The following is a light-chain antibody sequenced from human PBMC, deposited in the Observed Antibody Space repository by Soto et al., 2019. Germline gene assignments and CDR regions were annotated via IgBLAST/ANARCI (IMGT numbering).Light chain of an antibody. J-gene: IGKJ1*01. Sequence: DIQMTQSPSTLSGSLGDRVTITCGASQGISNYLAWYQQKPGKVPKLLIYAASTLQSGVPSRFSGSGYGTDFNLTISSLQTEDVATYYCQKYNSAPWTFGQGTKVDIK. CDR2: AAS. V-gene: IGKV1-27*01. CDR3: QKYNSAPWT. CDR1: QGISNY.